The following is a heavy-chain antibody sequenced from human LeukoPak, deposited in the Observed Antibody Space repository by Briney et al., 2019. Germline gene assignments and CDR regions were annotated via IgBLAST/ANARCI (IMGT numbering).Heavy chain of an antibody. Sequence: SETLSLTCTVSGGSISSYYWSWIRQPPGKGLEWIGYIYYSGSTNYNPSLKSRVTISVDTSKNQFSLKLSSVTAADTAVHYCARGIVGATTVDYWGQGTLVTVSS. CDR2: IYYSGST. CDR3: ARGIVGATTVDY. V-gene: IGHV4-59*08. J-gene: IGHJ4*02. CDR1: GGSISSYY. D-gene: IGHD1-26*01.